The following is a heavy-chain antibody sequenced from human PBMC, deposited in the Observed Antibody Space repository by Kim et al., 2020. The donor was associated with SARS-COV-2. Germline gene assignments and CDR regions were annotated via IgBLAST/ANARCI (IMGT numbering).Heavy chain of an antibody. V-gene: IGHV4-31*03. J-gene: IGHJ6*02. CDR1: GGSISSGGYY. CDR2: IYYSGST. Sequence: SETLSLTCTVSGGSISSGGYYWSWIRQHPGKGLEWIGYIYYSGSTYYNPSLKSRVTISVDTSKNQFSLKLSSVTAADTAVYYCARDYGSGSYYKTYYYGMDVWGQGTTVTVSS. CDR3: ARDYGSGSYYKTYYYGMDV. D-gene: IGHD3-10*01.